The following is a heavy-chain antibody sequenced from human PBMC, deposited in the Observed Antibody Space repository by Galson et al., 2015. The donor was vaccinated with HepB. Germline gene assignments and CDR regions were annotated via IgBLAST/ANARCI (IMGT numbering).Heavy chain of an antibody. CDR1: GFTFSSYA. D-gene: IGHD2-15*01. Sequence: SLRLSCAASGFTFSSYAMHWVRQAPGKGLEYVSAISSNGGSTYYADSVKGRFTISRDNSKNTLYLQMSSLRAEDTAVYYCVKDSWDFSGGSPGVFYFQHWGQGTLVTVSS. V-gene: IGHV3-64D*06. CDR2: ISSNGGST. CDR3: VKDSWDFSGGSPGVFYFQH. J-gene: IGHJ1*01.